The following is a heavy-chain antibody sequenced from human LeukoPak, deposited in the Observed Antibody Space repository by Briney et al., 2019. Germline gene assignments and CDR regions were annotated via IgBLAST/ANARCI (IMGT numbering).Heavy chain of an antibody. V-gene: IGHV3-23*01. D-gene: IGHD5-18*01. CDR3: AKDLAPVDTAMEGALDY. J-gene: IGHJ4*02. Sequence: PGGSLRLSCAASGFTFSSYAMSRVRQAPGKGLEWVSAISGSGGSTYYADSVKGRFTISRDNSKNTLYLQMNSLRAEDTAVYYCAKDLAPVDTAMEGALDYWGQGTLVTVSS. CDR1: GFTFSSYA. CDR2: ISGSGGST.